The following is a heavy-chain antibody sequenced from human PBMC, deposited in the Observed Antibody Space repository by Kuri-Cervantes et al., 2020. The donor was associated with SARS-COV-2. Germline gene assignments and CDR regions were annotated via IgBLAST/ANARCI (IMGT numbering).Heavy chain of an antibody. J-gene: IGHJ4*02. D-gene: IGHD1-1*01. V-gene: IGHV3-23*01. CDR3: AKMSVYNWNDGDFDY. CDR1: GFTFNNYA. CDR2: ISGSGGST. Sequence: GGSLRLSCATSGFTFNNYAMHWVRQTPGEGLEWVSAISGSGGSTYYADSVKGRFTISRDNSKDTLYLQMNSLRAEDTAVYYCAKMSVYNWNDGDFDYWGQGTLVTVSS.